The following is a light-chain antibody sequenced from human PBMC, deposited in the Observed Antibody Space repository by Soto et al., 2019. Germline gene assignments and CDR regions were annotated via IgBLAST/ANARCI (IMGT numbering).Light chain of an antibody. Sequence: QSALTQPRSVSASPGQSVTISCTGTSNDVGAYDYVSWFQQNPDKAPRLIIFDVSTRPSGVPDRFSGSKSGNTASLTISGLQADDEADYYCSSYVGDYIYVFGTGTKLTVL. CDR3: SSYVGDYIYV. J-gene: IGLJ1*01. V-gene: IGLV2-11*01. CDR1: SNDVGAYDY. CDR2: DVS.